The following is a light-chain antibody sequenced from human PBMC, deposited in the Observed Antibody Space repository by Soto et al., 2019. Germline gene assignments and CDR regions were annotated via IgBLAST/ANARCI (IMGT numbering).Light chain of an antibody. CDR3: SSYATKREVI. V-gene: IGLV2-14*03. CDR2: DVS. J-gene: IGLJ2*01. CDR1: SSDIGHYNY. Sequence: QSALTQPASVSGSPGQSITISCTGSSSDIGHYNYVSWYQHHPGKAPKLIIYDVSNRPSGVSTRFSGSKSGYTASLTISRLQAEDEADYYCSSYATKREVIFGGGTKLTVL.